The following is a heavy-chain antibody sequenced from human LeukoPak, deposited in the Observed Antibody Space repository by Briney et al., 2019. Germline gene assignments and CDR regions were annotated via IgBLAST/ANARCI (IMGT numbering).Heavy chain of an antibody. CDR3: ARERSAVFGDAFDI. V-gene: IGHV3-48*03. Sequence: AGGSLRLSCAAAEFSISTSEMSWVRQAPGKGLEWLSYIDGGGSGIVYADSVKGRFTISRDNAKNSLYLQMNSLKAEDTAVYCCARERSAVFGDAFDIWGQGTRVTVSS. J-gene: IGHJ3*02. D-gene: IGHD1-26*01. CDR2: IDGGGSGI. CDR1: EFSISTSE.